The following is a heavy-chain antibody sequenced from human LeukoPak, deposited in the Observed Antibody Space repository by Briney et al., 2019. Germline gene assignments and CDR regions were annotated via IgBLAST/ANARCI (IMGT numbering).Heavy chain of an antibody. J-gene: IGHJ6*03. CDR1: GYTLTELS. CDR2: FDPEDGET. V-gene: IGHV1-24*01. Sequence: ASVKVSCKVSGYTLTELSMHWVRQAPGKGLGWMGGFDPEDGETIYAQKFQGRVTMTEDTSTDTAYMELSSLRSEDTAVYYCATYPLRYFDWYYYYYYYMDVWGKGTTVTVSS. D-gene: IGHD3-9*01. CDR3: ATYPLRYFDWYYYYYYYMDV.